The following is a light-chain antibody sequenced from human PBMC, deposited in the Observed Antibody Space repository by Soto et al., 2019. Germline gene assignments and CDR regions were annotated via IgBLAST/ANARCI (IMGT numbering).Light chain of an antibody. CDR3: QHYGGSFI. J-gene: IGKJ3*01. CDR1: QSINSKS. Sequence: EMVLTQSPGTLSLSPGEGATVSCRVSQSINSKSLVWYQRKFGQAPRLLIYNTSSRATGIPDRFSGSGSGTDFTLSISRLEPEDFAVYYCQHYGGSFIFGPWTKVDFK. CDR2: NTS. V-gene: IGKV3-20*01.